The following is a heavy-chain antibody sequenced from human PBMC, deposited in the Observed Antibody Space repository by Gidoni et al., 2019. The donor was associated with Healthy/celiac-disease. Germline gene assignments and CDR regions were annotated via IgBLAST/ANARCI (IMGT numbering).Heavy chain of an antibody. CDR2: IRAYNGNT. D-gene: IGHD2-2*02. J-gene: IGHJ4*02. Sequence: QVQLVQSGAEVKKPGASVKVSCKASGYTCTSYGISWVRQAPGQGLEWMGWIRAYNGNTSYAQKLQGRVTMTTDTSTSTAYMELRSLRSHDTAVYYCARDRHKRYCSSTSCYTVDYWGQGTLVTVSS. CDR1: GYTCTSYG. V-gene: IGHV1-18*01. CDR3: ARDRHKRYCSSTSCYTVDY.